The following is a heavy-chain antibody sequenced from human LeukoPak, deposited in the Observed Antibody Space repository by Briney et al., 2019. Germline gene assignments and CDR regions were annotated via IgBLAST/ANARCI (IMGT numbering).Heavy chain of an antibody. J-gene: IGHJ5*02. CDR2: INPNSGGT. CDR3: ARDYCSSTSCLIRWFDP. V-gene: IGHV1-2*02. CDR1: GYTFTGYY. Sequence: ASVKVSCKASGYTFTGYYMHWVRQAPGQGLEWMGWINPNSGGTNYAQKFQGRVTMTRDTSISTAYMELSRLTSDDTAVYYCARDYCSSTSCLIRWFDPWGQGTLVTVSS. D-gene: IGHD2-2*01.